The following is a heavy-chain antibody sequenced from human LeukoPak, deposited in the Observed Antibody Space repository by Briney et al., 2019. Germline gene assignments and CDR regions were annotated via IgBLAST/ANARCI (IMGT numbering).Heavy chain of an antibody. J-gene: IGHJ4*02. D-gene: IGHD6-13*01. V-gene: IGHV3-30*02. CDR1: GFTFSSYG. Sequence: PGGSLRLSCSASGFTFSSYGMHWVRQAPGKGLEWVAFIRYDGSNEYYADSVKGRFTIFRDNSKNTLYLQMNSLRAEDSAVYYCAKVEYTSSWYGVGSLDYWGQGTLVTVSS. CDR3: AKVEYTSSWYGVGSLDY. CDR2: IRYDGSNE.